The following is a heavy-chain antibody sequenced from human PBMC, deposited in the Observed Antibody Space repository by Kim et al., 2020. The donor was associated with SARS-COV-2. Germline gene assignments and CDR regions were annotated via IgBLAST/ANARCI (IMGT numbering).Heavy chain of an antibody. CDR2: IDWDDDK. CDR1: GFALSTSGMC. Sequence: SGPTLVNPTQTLTLTCTFSGFALSTSGMCVSWIRQPPGKALEWLARIDWDDDKYYSTSLKTRLTISKDTSKNQVALTMTNMDPVDTAAYYCARIRCSCSSTSCQAASFDYWGQGILVTVSS. D-gene: IGHD2-2*01. CDR3: ARIRCSCSSTSCQAASFDY. V-gene: IGHV2-70*11. J-gene: IGHJ4*02.